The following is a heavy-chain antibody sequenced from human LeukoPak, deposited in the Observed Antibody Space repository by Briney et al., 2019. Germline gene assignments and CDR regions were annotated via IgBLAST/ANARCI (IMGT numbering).Heavy chain of an antibody. V-gene: IGHV3-23*01. CDR1: GFTFSSYA. Sequence: GGSLRLSCAASGFTFSSYAMSWVRQAPGKGPEWVSGISGSGTSTNYADSVRDRFTISRDNAKNSLYLQMNSLRAEDTALYYCARNPHGYYYYMDVWGKGTTVTVSS. CDR2: ISGSGTST. CDR3: ARNPHGYYYYMDV. J-gene: IGHJ6*03.